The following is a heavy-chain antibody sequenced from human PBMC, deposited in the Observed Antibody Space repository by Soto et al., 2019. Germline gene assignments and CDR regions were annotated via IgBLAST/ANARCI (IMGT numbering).Heavy chain of an antibody. D-gene: IGHD3-10*01. Sequence: GASVKVSCKASGYTFTSYAMHWVRQAPGQRLERMRRINAGNGNTKYSQKFQGRVTITRDTSASTAYIELSSLRSEDTAVYYCARGPMVRGVISVSYYYYGMDVWGQGTTVTVSS. V-gene: IGHV1-3*01. J-gene: IGHJ6*02. CDR3: ARGPMVRGVISVSYYYYGMDV. CDR1: GYTFTSYA. CDR2: INAGNGNT.